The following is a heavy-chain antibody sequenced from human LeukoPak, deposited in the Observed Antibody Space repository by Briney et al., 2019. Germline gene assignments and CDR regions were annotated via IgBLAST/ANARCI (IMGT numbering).Heavy chain of an antibody. D-gene: IGHD4-17*01. CDR2: IYYSGST. V-gene: IGHV4-59*01. CDR1: GGSINSYY. J-gene: IGHJ4*02. Sequence: PSETLSLTCTVSGGSINSYYWSWIRQPPGEGLEWIGYIYYSGSTNYNPSLKSRVTISVDTSKNQFSLKLNSVTAADTAVYYCASSSRYGGYAIDYWGQGTLVTVSS. CDR3: ASSSRYGGYAIDY.